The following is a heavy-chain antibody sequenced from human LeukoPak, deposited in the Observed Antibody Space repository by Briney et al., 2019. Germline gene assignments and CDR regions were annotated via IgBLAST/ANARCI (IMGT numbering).Heavy chain of an antibody. Sequence: ASVKVSCKASGYTFTSYDINWVRQATGQGLEWMGWMNPNSGNTGYAQKFQGRVTITRNTSISTAYMELSSLRSEDTAVYYCARRAAGTRWFDPWGQGTRVTVSS. J-gene: IGHJ5*02. V-gene: IGHV1-8*03. CDR3: ARRAAGTRWFDP. CDR2: MNPNSGNT. D-gene: IGHD6-13*01. CDR1: GYTFTSYD.